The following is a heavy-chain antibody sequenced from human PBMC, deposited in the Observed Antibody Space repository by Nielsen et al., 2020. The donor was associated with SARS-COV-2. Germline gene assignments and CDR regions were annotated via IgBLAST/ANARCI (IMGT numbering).Heavy chain of an antibody. CDR3: AVIAVAGTGDFDS. J-gene: IGHJ4*02. V-gene: IGHV3-53*01. D-gene: IGHD6-19*01. CDR2: IYSGGGGRT. CDR1: GLTVSSKY. Sequence: GESLKISCAASGLTVSSKYMSWVRQAPGKGLEWVSGIYSGGGGRTYYSASVRGRFTIFKDISKNTLFLQMNNLRVEDTAMYYCAVIAVAGTGDFDSWGQGTLVTVSS.